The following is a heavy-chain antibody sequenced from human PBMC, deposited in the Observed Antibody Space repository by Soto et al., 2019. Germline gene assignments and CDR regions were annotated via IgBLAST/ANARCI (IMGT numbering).Heavy chain of an antibody. CDR3: AKDLTMVRGVPDY. Sequence: QVQLVESGGGVVQPGRSLRLSCAASGFTFSSYGMHWVRQAPGKGLEWVAVISYDGSNKYYADSVKGRFTISRDNSKNTLYLQMNSLRAEDTAVYYCAKDLTMVRGVPDYWGQGTLGTVSS. CDR2: ISYDGSNK. D-gene: IGHD3-10*01. J-gene: IGHJ4*02. V-gene: IGHV3-30*18. CDR1: GFTFSSYG.